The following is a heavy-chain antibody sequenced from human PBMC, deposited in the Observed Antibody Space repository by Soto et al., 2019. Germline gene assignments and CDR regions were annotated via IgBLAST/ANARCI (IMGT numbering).Heavy chain of an antibody. V-gene: IGHV1-18*04. CDR1: GYTFTSYG. D-gene: IGHD6-13*01. Sequence: ASVKVSCKASGYTFTSYGISWVRQAPGQGLEWMGWISAYNGNTNYAQKLQGRVTMTTDTSTSTAYMELRSLRSDDTAVYYCARDIAPSRYSSRGPYYYYGMDVWGQGTTVTVSS. J-gene: IGHJ6*02. CDR2: ISAYNGNT. CDR3: ARDIAPSRYSSRGPYYYYGMDV.